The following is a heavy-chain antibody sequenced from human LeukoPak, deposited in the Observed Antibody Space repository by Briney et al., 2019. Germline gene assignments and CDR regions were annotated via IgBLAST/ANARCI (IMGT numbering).Heavy chain of an antibody. CDR2: ISGGAGST. V-gene: IGHV3-23*01. J-gene: IGHJ5*02. CDR3: AKGVAVAGTWYWFDP. Sequence: GGFLRFSWAAAGITFSNCAMNWGRQAAGKVVEWGSSISGGAGSTYYPDSVKGRFTISGDTSKNALFLQMNSLRAEDTAVYFCAKGVAVAGTWYWFDPWGQGTLVTVSS. CDR1: GITFSNCA. D-gene: IGHD6-19*01.